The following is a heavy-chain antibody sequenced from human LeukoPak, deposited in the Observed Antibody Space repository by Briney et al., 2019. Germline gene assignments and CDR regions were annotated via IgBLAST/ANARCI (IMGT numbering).Heavy chain of an antibody. J-gene: IGHJ4*02. V-gene: IGHV3-23*01. CDR1: GFTFSSHA. Sequence: GGSLRLSCAASGFTFSSHAMSWVRQAPGKGLEWVSAISGSGGSTYYADSVKGRFTISRDNSKNTLYLQMNSLRAEDTAVYYCAKGLGGATSSYYYDYWGQGTLVTVSS. CDR3: AKGLGGATSSYYYDY. D-gene: IGHD1-26*01. CDR2: ISGSGGST.